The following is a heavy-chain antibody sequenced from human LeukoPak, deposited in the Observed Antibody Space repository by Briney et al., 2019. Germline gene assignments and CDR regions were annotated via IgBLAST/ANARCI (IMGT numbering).Heavy chain of an antibody. Sequence: TLSLTCTVSGGSISSYYWSWIRQPPGKGLEWIGYIYCSGSTNYNPSLKSRVTISVDTSKNQFSLKLSSVTAADTAVYYCASSIVGAATVNYWGQGTLVTVSS. V-gene: IGHV4-59*08. J-gene: IGHJ4*02. CDR3: ASSIVGAATVNY. CDR1: GGSISSYY. CDR2: IYCSGST. D-gene: IGHD1-26*01.